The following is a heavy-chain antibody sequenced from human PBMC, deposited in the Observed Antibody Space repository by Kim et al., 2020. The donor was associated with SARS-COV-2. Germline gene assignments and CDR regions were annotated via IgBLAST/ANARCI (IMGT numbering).Heavy chain of an antibody. V-gene: IGHV4-59*13. J-gene: IGHJ6*02. D-gene: IGHD5-12*01. Sequence: SETLSLTCTVSGGSISSYYWSWIRQPPGKGLEWIGYIYYSGSTNYNPSLKSRVTISVDTTKNQFSLKLSSVTAADTAVYYCASSLPRFSSGYVSVDTYYYCGMDVGGQGTTVTVSS. CDR1: GGSISSYY. CDR2: IYYSGST. CDR3: ASSLPRFSSGYVSVDTYYYCGMDV.